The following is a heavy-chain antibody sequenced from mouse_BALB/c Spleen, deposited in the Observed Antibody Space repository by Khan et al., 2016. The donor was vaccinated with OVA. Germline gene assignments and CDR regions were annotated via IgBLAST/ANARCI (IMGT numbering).Heavy chain of an antibody. D-gene: IGHD1-1*01. CDR3: ARDYGSSYLFFDY. V-gene: IGHV3-2*02. CDR2: ITYSGST. J-gene: IGHJ2*01. Sequence: VQLKESGPGLVKPSQSLSLTCTVTGYSITSDYAWNWIRQFPGNKLEWMAYITYSGSTGYNPSLKGRISITRDTSKNQFFLQLNSVTTEDTATYDWARDYGSSYLFFDYWGQGTTLTVSS. CDR1: GYSITSDYA.